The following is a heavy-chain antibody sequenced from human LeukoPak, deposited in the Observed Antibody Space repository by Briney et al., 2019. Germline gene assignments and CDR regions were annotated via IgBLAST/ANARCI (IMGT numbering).Heavy chain of an antibody. D-gene: IGHD5-24*01. Sequence: ASVKVSCKASGYTFTNYYMHWVRQAPGQGLEWMGLINPGGGNTNYAQNFQGRVTMTRDTSTSTVYMELSSLRSEDTAIYYCARVRDGYNDAYDIWGQGTVVTVPS. CDR2: INPGGGNT. CDR3: ARVRDGYNDAYDI. J-gene: IGHJ3*02. CDR1: GYTFTNYY. V-gene: IGHV1-46*01.